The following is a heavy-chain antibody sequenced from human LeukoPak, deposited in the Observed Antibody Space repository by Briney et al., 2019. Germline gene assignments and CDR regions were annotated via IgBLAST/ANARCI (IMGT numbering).Heavy chain of an antibody. J-gene: IGHJ5*02. CDR2: INHSGST. CDR1: GGSFSGYY. D-gene: IGHD2-8*01. Sequence: PSETLSLTCAVYGGSFSGYYWSWIRQPPGKGLEWIGEINHSGSTNYNPSLKSRVTISVDTSKNQFSLKLSSVTAADTAVYYCARGLIGTRRFDPWGQGTLVTVSS. CDR3: ARGLIGTRRFDP. V-gene: IGHV4-34*01.